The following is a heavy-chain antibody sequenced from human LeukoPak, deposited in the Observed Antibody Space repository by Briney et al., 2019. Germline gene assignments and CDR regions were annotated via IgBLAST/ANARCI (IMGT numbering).Heavy chain of an antibody. V-gene: IGHV4-39*01. J-gene: IGHJ4*02. CDR1: GGSISSSSYY. Sequence: SETLSLTCTVSGGSISSSSYYWGWIRQPPGKGLEWIGGIYYSGSTYYNPSLKSRVTISVDTSKNQFSLKLSSVTAADTGVYYCARLRRVGATNFDYWGQGTLVTVSS. CDR3: ARLRRVGATNFDY. CDR2: IYYSGST. D-gene: IGHD1-26*01.